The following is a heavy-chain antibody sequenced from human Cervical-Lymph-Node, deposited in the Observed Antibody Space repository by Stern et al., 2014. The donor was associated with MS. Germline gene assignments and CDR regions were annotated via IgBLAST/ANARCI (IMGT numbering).Heavy chain of an antibody. CDR3: ARDGGDPLRFLGDYYYGMDV. Sequence: QVQLVQSGAEVKKPGSSVKVSCKASGGTFSSYAISWVRQAPGQGLEWLGGFIPIFGTANYAQKFQGRVTITADESTSTAYMELSSLRSEDTAVYYCARDGGDPLRFLGDYYYGMDVWGQGTTVTVSS. V-gene: IGHV1-69*01. CDR2: FIPIFGTA. CDR1: GGTFSSYA. J-gene: IGHJ6*02. D-gene: IGHD3-3*01.